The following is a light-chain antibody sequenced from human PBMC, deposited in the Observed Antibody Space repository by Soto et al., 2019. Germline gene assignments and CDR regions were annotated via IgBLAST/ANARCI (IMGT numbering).Light chain of an antibody. J-gene: IGKJ1*01. CDR3: HQHGSSPRT. CDR1: QSVSSDY. CDR2: AAS. V-gene: IGKV3-20*01. Sequence: EVVLPQSPGTLSLSPGERATISCRTSQSVSSDYLVWYQQKPDQAPRLLIYAASSRSTGVPDRFSGSGYGTDFTLTISRLEPEDFAVYYCHQHGSSPRTFGLGTKVEIK.